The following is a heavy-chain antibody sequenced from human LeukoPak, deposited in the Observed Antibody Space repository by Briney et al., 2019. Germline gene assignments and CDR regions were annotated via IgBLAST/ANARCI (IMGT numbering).Heavy chain of an antibody. Sequence: PSETLSLTCAVSGGSINTYYWSWIRQPPGKGLEWIGNIFYSGSTNYNPSLKSRVTISVDTSKNQFSLKLTSVTAADTAVYYCARGGAALVRGSPGGMDVWGQGTTVAVSS. CDR3: ARGGAALVRGSPGGMDV. J-gene: IGHJ6*02. D-gene: IGHD3-10*01. V-gene: IGHV4-59*08. CDR1: GGSINTYY. CDR2: IFYSGST.